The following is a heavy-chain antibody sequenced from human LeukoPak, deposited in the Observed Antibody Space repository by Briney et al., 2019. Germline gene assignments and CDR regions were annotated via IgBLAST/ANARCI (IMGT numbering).Heavy chain of an antibody. V-gene: IGHV4-34*01. Sequence: SETLSLTCAVYGGSFGGYYWSWIRQPPGKGLEWIGEINHSGSTSYNPSLKSRVTISVDTSKNQFSLKLSSVTAADTAVYYCARRRYFDYWGQGTLVTVSS. CDR1: GGSFGGYY. CDR3: ARRRYFDY. J-gene: IGHJ4*02. CDR2: INHSGST.